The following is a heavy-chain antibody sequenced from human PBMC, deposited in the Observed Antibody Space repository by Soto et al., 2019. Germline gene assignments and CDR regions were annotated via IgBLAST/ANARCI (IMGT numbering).Heavy chain of an antibody. V-gene: IGHV5-51*01. CDR3: ARYLFGIANHGMDV. CDR2: IYPGDSDT. D-gene: IGHD3-3*01. Sequence: GESQKSSCKGCGYRFTSYWIGWVRQMNGKGLEWMGIIYPGDSDTRYSPSFQGQVTISADKSISTAYLQWSSLKASDTAMYYCARYLFGIANHGMDVWGQGTTVTVSS. J-gene: IGHJ6*02. CDR1: GYRFTSYW.